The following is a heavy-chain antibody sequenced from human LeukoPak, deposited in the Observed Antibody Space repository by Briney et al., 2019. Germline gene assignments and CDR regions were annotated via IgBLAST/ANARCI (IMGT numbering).Heavy chain of an antibody. CDR3: ARELRELLYYYYMDV. CDR1: GYTFTSYD. D-gene: IGHD1-7*01. Sequence: ASVKVSCKASGYTFTSYDINWVRQATGQGLEWMGWMNPNSGNTGYAQKFQGRVTMTRNTSMSTAYMELSSLRSEDTAVYYCARELRELLYYYYMDVWGKGTTVTVSS. V-gene: IGHV1-8*01. CDR2: MNPNSGNT. J-gene: IGHJ6*03.